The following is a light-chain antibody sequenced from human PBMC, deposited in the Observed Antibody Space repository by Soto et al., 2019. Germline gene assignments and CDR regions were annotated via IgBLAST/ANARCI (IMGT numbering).Light chain of an antibody. V-gene: IGLV1-51*02. CDR1: SSNIGKNY. Sequence: QSVLTQSPSVSAAPGQKVTISCSGGSSNIGKNYVSWYQHLPGTAPKLPIFEDHKRPSGIPDRFSGSKSATSATLGITGLQTGDEADYYCGTWDSRLNAGVFGGGSKLTVL. CDR3: GTWDSRLNAGV. J-gene: IGLJ2*01. CDR2: EDH.